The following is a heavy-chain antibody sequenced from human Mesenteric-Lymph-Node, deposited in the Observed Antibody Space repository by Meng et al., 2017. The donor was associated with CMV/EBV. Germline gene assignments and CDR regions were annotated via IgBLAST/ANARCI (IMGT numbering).Heavy chain of an antibody. V-gene: IGHV4-39*07. CDR3: AIPTLDCSDRSCRGGGRFDP. Sequence: SETLSLTCTVSGGSISSSSYYWGWIRQSPGRGLEWIGSMYYSGNTDYNPSLKSRGTITVDTCTNHFSLRPSSVTAADTAVYYCAIPTLDCSDRSCRGGGRFDPWGQGTLVTVPS. CDR2: MYYSGNT. D-gene: IGHD2-15*01. CDR1: GGSISSSSYY. J-gene: IGHJ5*02.